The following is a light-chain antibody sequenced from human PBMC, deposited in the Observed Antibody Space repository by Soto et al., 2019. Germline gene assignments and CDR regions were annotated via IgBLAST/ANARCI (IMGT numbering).Light chain of an antibody. Sequence: DIQMTQSPSTLSASVGDRVSITCRASQSISTWLAWYQQKPGKAPNLLIYKASSLESGVPSRFSGSWSGTEFTLTISSLQPDDFATYYCQQYHSFSTFGQGTKVEIK. CDR3: QQYHSFST. J-gene: IGKJ1*01. CDR2: KAS. V-gene: IGKV1-5*03. CDR1: QSISTW.